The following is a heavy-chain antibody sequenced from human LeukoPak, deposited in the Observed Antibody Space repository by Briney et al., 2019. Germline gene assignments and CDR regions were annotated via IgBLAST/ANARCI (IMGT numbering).Heavy chain of an antibody. CDR2: ISSSSSYI. J-gene: IGHJ6*03. D-gene: IGHD5-12*01. CDR3: ATLDMVATRAPYYMDV. Sequence: GGSLRLSCAASGFTFSSYSMNWVRQAPGKGLEWVSSISSSSSYIYYADSVKGRFTISRDNAKNSLYLQMNSLRAEDTAVYYCATLDMVATRAPYYMDVWGKGTTVTVSS. CDR1: GFTFSSYS. V-gene: IGHV3-21*01.